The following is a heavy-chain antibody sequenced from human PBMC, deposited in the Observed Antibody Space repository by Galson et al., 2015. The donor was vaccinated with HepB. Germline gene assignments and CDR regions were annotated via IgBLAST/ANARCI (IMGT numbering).Heavy chain of an antibody. J-gene: IGHJ4*02. CDR2: ISSSSSYT. Sequence: SLRLSCAASGFTFSDYYMSWIRQAPGKGLEWVSYISSSSSYTNYADSVKGRFTISRDNAKNSLYLQMNSLRAEDTAVYYCARAEAADGPNYYFDYWGQGTLVTVSS. V-gene: IGHV3-11*06. CDR3: ARAEAADGPNYYFDY. CDR1: GFTFSDYY. D-gene: IGHD6-13*01.